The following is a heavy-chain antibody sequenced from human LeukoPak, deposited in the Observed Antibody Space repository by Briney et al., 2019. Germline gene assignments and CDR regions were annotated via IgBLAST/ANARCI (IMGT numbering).Heavy chain of an antibody. D-gene: IGHD3-22*01. V-gene: IGHV1-2*02. Sequence: ASVKVSCKASGYTFTGYYMHWVRQAPGQGLEWMGWINPNSGGTNYAQKFQGRVTMTRDTSISTAYMELSRLRSDDTAMYYCARGNSRENWFDPWGQGTLVTVSS. CDR1: GYTFTGYY. CDR2: INPNSGGT. J-gene: IGHJ5*02. CDR3: ARGNSRENWFDP.